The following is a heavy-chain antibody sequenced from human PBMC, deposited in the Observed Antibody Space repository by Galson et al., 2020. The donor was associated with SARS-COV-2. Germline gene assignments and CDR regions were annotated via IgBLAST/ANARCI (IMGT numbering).Heavy chain of an antibody. CDR1: GFTLGQYA. CDR3: ARGTFDCEDSRFDF. D-gene: IGHD3-9*01. CDR2: ITFDRSIQ. V-gene: IGHV3-30-3*01. J-gene: IGHJ4*02. Sequence: EGPLRISRVASGFTLGQYAMHWIRQAQGKPMEWVTAITFDRSIQSYGDSVRGRFIISRDNSNNTLYLQMNSLKSEDTALYFCARGTFDCEDSRFDFWGQGTLVAVSS.